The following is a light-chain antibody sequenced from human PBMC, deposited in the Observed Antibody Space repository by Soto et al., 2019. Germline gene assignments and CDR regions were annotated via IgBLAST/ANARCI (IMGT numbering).Light chain of an antibody. J-gene: IGLJ2*01. CDR1: XVGGYNY. CDR3: SSYTSSSTVV. V-gene: IGLV2-14*04. Sequence: XVGGYNYVSWYQQHPGKAPKLMIXXVSNRPSGVSNRFSGSKSGNTASLTISGLQAEDEADYYCSSYTSSSTVVFGGGTKLTVL. CDR2: XVS.